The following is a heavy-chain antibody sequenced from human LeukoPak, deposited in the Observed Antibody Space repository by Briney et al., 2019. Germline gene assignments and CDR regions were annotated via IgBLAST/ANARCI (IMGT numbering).Heavy chain of an antibody. CDR1: GGSISSSSYY. D-gene: IGHD6-25*01. J-gene: IGHJ4*02. CDR2: ISYDGIT. CDR3: ARLDKGIKAAHFDY. V-gene: IGHV4-39*01. Sequence: SETLSLTCSVSGGSISSSSYYWGWVRRPPGKGLEWIGVISYDGITYYNPSLESRVSISVDTSKNQFSLKLSSVTAADTAIYYCARLDKGIKAAHFDYWGQGTLVTVSS.